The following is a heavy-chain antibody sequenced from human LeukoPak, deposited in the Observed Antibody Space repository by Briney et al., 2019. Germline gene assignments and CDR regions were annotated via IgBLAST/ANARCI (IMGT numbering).Heavy chain of an antibody. V-gene: IGHV3-23*01. CDR1: AFTFRSYA. J-gene: IGHJ4*02. D-gene: IGHD4-23*01. Sequence: PGGSLRLSCAASAFTFRSYAMRWVRPAGGKGLEGVSAISCSGGSTYYTDSVKGRFTISRDNSKNTLYLQMSSLRAEDTAVYYCAKPQGNSLYCFDYWGQGTLVTVSS. CDR2: ISCSGGST. CDR3: AKPQGNSLYCFDY.